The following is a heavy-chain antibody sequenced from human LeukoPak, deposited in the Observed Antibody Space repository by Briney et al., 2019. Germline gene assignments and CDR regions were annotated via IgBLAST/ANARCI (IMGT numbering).Heavy chain of an antibody. Sequence: SQTLSLTCAVSGGSISSGGYSWSWIRQPPGKGLEWIGYIYYSGSTYHNPSLKSRVTISVDTSKNQFSLKLSSVTAADTAVYYCARGGPYTQLWFYWGQGTLVTVSS. CDR2: IYYSGST. V-gene: IGHV4-30-4*07. CDR3: ARGGPYTQLWFY. CDR1: GGSISSGGYS. D-gene: IGHD5-18*01. J-gene: IGHJ4*02.